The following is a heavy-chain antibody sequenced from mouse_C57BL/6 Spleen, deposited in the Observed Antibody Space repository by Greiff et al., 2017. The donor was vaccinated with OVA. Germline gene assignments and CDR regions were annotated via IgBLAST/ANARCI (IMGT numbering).Heavy chain of an antibody. V-gene: IGHV1-69*01. CDR2: IDPSDSYT. D-gene: IGHD2-5*01. CDR3: ARRRDYSIYDY. CDR1: GYTFTSYW. J-gene: IGHJ2*01. Sequence: QVQLQQSGAELVMPGASVKLSCKASGYTFTSYWMHWVKQRPGQGLEWIGEIDPSDSYTNYNQKFKGKSTLTVDKSSSTAYMQLSSLTSEDSAVYYCARRRDYSIYDYWGQGTTLTVSS.